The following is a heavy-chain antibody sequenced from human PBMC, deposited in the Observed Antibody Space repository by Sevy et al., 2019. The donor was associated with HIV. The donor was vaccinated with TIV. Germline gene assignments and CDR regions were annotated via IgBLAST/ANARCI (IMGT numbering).Heavy chain of an antibody. CDR2: IRAEAYGGTP. D-gene: IGHD6-19*01. CDR3: IRGWIAVRGRRFNWLDP. CDR1: GFTFGDFA. J-gene: IGHJ5*02. V-gene: IGHV3-49*03. Sequence: GGSLRLSCTTSGFTFGDFAMSWFRQAPGKGLEWVGFIRAEAYGGTPEHAASVKSRFTISRDDSKSIAYLIMDSLETKDTAVYYCIRGWIAVRGRRFNWLDPWGQGTQVTVSS.